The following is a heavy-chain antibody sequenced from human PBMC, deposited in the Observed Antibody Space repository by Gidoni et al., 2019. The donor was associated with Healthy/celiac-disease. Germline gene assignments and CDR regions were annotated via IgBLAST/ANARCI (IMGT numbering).Heavy chain of an antibody. D-gene: IGHD2-2*01. CDR3: ARGIVVVPAAGTDYYYGMDV. Sequence: QVQLVQSGAEVKKPGSSVKVSCKASGGTFSSYAISWVRQAPGKGLEWMGGIIPICGTANYAQKFQGRVTITADESTSTAYMELSSLRSEDTAVYYGARGIVVVPAAGTDYYYGMDVWGQGTTVTVSS. CDR1: GGTFSSYA. CDR2: IIPICGTA. V-gene: IGHV1-69*01. J-gene: IGHJ6*02.